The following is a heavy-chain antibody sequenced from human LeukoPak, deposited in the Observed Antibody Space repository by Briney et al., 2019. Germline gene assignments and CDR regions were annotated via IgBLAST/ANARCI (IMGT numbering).Heavy chain of an antibody. V-gene: IGHV3-11*01. D-gene: IGHD3-22*01. CDR2: ISSSGSTI. CDR3: ARDWYYYDSSGYLH. Sequence: GGSLRLSCAASGFTFSDYYMSWIRQAPGKGLEGVSYISSSGSTIYYADSVKGRFTISRDNAKNSLYLQMNSLRAEDTAVYHCARDWYYYDSSGYLHWGQGTLVTVSS. J-gene: IGHJ4*02. CDR1: GFTFSDYY.